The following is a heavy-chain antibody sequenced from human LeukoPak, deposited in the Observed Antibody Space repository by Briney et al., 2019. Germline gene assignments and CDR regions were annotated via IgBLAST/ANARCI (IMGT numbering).Heavy chain of an antibody. CDR2: IDASDSYT. J-gene: IGHJ4*02. CDR1: GYSFPSYW. V-gene: IGHV5-10-1*01. D-gene: IGHD6-19*01. CDR3: ARVAVAGGTYYFDY. Sequence: GESLRISCKGSGYSFPSYWITWVRQMPGKGLEWMGRIDASDSYTNYSPSFQGHVTISADKSISTAYLQWSSLKASDIAMYYCARVAVAGGTYYFDYWGQGTLVTVSS.